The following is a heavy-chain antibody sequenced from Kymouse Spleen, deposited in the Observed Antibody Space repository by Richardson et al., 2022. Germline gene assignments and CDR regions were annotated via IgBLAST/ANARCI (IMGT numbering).Heavy chain of an antibody. V-gene: IGHV3-30*18. CDR3: AKDPSMVRGVIPSFDY. CDR2: ISYDGSNK. CDR1: GFTFSSYG. J-gene: IGHJ4*02. D-gene: IGHD3-10*01. Sequence: QVQLVESGGGVVQPGRSLRLSCAASGFTFSSYGMHWVRQAPGKGLEWVAVISYDGSNKYYADSVKGRFTISRDNSKNTLYLQMNSLRAEDTAVYYCAKDPSMVRGVIPSFDYWGQGTLVTVSS.